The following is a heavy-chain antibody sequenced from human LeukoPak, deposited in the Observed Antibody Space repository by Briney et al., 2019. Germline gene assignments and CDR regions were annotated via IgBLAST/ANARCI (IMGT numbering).Heavy chain of an antibody. V-gene: IGHV1-46*01. D-gene: IGHD1-26*01. CDR2: INPSGGST. J-gene: IGHJ4*02. CDR3: ARVSVVISSELLTSYYFDY. CDR1: GYTFTSYY. Sequence: ASVKVSCKASGYTFTSYYMHWVRQAPGQGLEWMGIINPSGGSTSYAQKFQGRVTMTRDTSTSTVYMELSSLRSEDTAVYYCARVSVVISSELLTSYYFDYWGQGTLVTVSS.